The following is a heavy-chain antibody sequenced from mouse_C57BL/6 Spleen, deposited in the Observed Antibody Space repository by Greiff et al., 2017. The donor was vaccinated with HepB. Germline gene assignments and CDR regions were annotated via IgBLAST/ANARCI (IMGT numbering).Heavy chain of an antibody. Sequence: EVQRVESGGGLVKPGGSLKLSCAASGFTFSSYTMSWVRQTPEKRLEWVASISGGGGNTYYPDSVKGRFNISRENATNTQYLQMSSLRSEDTAWYYCERQKMDDSHMDYWGQGTSVTVSS. D-gene: IGHD2-4*01. CDR3: ERQKMDDSHMDY. J-gene: IGHJ4*01. CDR1: GFTFSSYT. V-gene: IGHV5-9*01. CDR2: ISGGGGNT.